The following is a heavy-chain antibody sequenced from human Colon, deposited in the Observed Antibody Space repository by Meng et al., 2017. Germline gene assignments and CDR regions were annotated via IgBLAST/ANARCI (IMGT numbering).Heavy chain of an antibody. Sequence: LQQSGPGLVQPSLTLSLTCSISGDSVSSKTAVWNWIRQSPSRGLEWLGRTYYRAKWNHDYAESLRGRITINPDTSNNQISLQLNSVTPEDTAVYYCTRGLEFYRFEYWGQGTLVTVSS. CDR3: TRGLEFYRFEY. V-gene: IGHV6-1*01. J-gene: IGHJ4*02. CDR1: GDSVSSKTAV. CDR2: TYYRAKWNH. D-gene: IGHD3-16*02.